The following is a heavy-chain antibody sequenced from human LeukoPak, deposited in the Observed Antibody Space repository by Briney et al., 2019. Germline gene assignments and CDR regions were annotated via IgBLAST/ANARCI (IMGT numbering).Heavy chain of an antibody. CDR1: GFTFDDYA. V-gene: IGHV3-9*01. CDR2: ISWNSGSI. D-gene: IGHD3-10*01. Sequence: GGSLRLSCAASGFTFDDYAMHWVRQAPGKGLEWVSGISWNSGSIGYADSVKGRFTISRDNSMNTLHLQMNSLRAEDTAVYYCARVSWSSFDYWGQGTLVTVSS. CDR3: ARVSWSSFDY. J-gene: IGHJ4*02.